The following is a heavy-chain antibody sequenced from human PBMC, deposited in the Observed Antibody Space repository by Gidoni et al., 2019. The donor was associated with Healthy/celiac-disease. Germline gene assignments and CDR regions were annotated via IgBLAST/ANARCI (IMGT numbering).Heavy chain of an antibody. CDR1: GYSFTSYW. Sequence: VQLVQSGAEVKKPGESLRISCTGSGYSFTSYWISWVRHMPGKGLEWRGRIDPSDSHTNYSPSFQGHVTISADKSISTAYLQWSSLKASDTAMYYCARFDYYDSGMGDPVGYWGQGTLVTVSS. CDR2: IDPSDSHT. CDR3: ARFDYYDSGMGDPVGY. V-gene: IGHV5-10-1*03. J-gene: IGHJ4*02. D-gene: IGHD3-22*01.